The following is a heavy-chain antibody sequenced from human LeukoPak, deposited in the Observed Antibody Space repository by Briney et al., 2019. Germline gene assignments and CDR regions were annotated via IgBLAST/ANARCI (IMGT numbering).Heavy chain of an antibody. CDR1: GFTFSDYY. CDR2: ISSSGSTI. V-gene: IGHV3-11*01. CDR3: ASFPFRYSSSDYYYYMDV. D-gene: IGHD6-6*01. Sequence: GGSLRLSCAASGFTFSDYYMSWIRQAPGKGLEWVSYISSSGSTIYYADSVKGRFTISRDNAKNSLYLQMNSLRAEDTAVYYCASFPFRYSSSDYYYYMDVWGKGTTVTVSS. J-gene: IGHJ6*03.